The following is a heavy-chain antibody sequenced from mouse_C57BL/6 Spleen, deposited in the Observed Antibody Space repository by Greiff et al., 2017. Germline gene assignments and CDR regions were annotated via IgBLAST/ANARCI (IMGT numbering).Heavy chain of an antibody. CDR1: GFTFSSYG. Sequence: EVQVVESGGDLVKPGGSLKLSCAASGFTFSSYGMSWVRQTPDKRLEWVATISSGGSYTYYPDSVKGRFTISRDNAKNTLYLQMSSLKSEDTAMDYCARHGYDYDAWFAYWGQGTLVTVSA. V-gene: IGHV5-6*01. CDR3: ARHGYDYDAWFAY. J-gene: IGHJ3*01. D-gene: IGHD2-4*01. CDR2: ISSGGSYT.